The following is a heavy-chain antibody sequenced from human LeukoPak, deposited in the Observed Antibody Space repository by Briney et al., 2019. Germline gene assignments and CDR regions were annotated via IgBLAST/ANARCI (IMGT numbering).Heavy chain of an antibody. J-gene: IGHJ4*02. CDR1: GFTVSSNY. CDR3: ARGSSSGFELDY. CDR2: IYSTGST. V-gene: IGHV3-53*01. D-gene: IGHD6-19*01. Sequence: GGSLRLSCAASGFTVSSNYMSWVRQPPGKGLEWVSVIYSTGSTYYAASVKGRFTISRDNSKSTLYLQMNSLRGEDTAVYYCARGSSSGFELDYWAQGTLVTVSS.